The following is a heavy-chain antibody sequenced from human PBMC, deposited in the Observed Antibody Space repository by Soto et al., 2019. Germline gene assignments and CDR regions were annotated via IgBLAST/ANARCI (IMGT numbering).Heavy chain of an antibody. CDR1: GVCISGGVNW. Sequence: SETLSLTCAVSGVCISGGVNWWSWVRQPPGKGLEWIGEIYHTGSTNYNSSLKSRVTISLDKSKNQFSLMLNSVTAADTAVYFCADAPSDFWGQGILVTVSS. D-gene: IGHD2-21*01. CDR3: ADAPSDF. CDR2: IYHTGST. J-gene: IGHJ4*02. V-gene: IGHV4-4*02.